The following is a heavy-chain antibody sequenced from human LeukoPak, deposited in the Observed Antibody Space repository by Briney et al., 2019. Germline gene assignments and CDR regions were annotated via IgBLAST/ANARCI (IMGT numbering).Heavy chain of an antibody. CDR3: ARWNSGYAQEDY. J-gene: IGHJ4*02. CDR1: GGSISSYY. Sequence: SETLSLTCTVSGGSISSYYWSWIRQPPGKGLEWIGYIYYSGSTNYNPSLKSRVTISVDTSKNQFSLKLSSVTAADTAVYYCARWNSGYAQEDYWGQGTLVTVSS. CDR2: IYYSGST. V-gene: IGHV4-59*08. D-gene: IGHD5-12*01.